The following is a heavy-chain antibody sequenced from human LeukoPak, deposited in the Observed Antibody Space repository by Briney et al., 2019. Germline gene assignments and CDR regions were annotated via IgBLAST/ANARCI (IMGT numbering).Heavy chain of an antibody. D-gene: IGHD1-1*01. CDR3: ARDRAPGDY. CDR1: GFTFSSYG. V-gene: IGHV3-30*03. J-gene: IGHJ4*02. CDR2: ISYDGSNK. Sequence: HPGRSLRLSCAASGFTFSSYGMHWVRQAPGKGLEWVAVISYDGSNKYYADSVKGRFTISRDNSKNTLYLQMNSLRAEDTAVYYCARDRAPGDYWGQGTLVTVFS.